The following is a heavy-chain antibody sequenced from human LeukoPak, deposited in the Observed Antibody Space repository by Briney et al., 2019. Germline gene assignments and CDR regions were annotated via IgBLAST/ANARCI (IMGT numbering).Heavy chain of an antibody. CDR1: GCSRSTSGVG. CDR3: AHTRSDFWSGYWVPFDY. V-gene: IGHV2-5*02. J-gene: IGHJ4*02. CDR2: IYWDDYK. D-gene: IGHD3-3*01. Sequence: CPTLVEPTQTLTVTCTFSGCSRSTSGVGVGWIRQPPGKALECLALIYWDDYKRSSPSLQSRLTSTKDTSKNQVVLTMTNMDPVDTATYYCAHTRSDFWSGYWVPFDYWGQGTLVTVSS.